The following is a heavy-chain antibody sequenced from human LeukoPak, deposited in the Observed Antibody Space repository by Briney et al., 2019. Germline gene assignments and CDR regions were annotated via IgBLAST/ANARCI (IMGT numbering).Heavy chain of an antibody. CDR1: GYTFTSYG. CDR3: ARLGDGDYYDSSGYTPDY. CDR2: ISAYNGNT. J-gene: IGHJ4*02. D-gene: IGHD3-22*01. V-gene: IGHV1-18*01. Sequence: ASVTVSCTASGYTFTSYGISWVRQAPGQGLEWMGWISAYNGNTNYAQKLQGRVTMTTDNSTSTAYMVLRSLRADDTAVYYCARLGDGDYYDSSGYTPDYWGQGTLVTVSS.